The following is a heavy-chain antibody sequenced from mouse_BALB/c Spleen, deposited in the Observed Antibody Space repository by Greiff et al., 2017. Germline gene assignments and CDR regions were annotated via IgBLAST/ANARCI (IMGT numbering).Heavy chain of an antibody. J-gene: IGHJ3*01. D-gene: IGHD2-14*01. CDR1: GYSITSDYA. CDR2: ISYSGST. CDR3: ARGDRYAAWFAY. V-gene: IGHV3-2*02. Sequence: DVQLVESGPGLVKPSQSLSLTCTVTGYSITSDYAWNWIRQFPGNKLEWMGYISYSGSTSYNPSLKSRISITRDTSKNQFFLQLNSVTTEDTATYYCARGDRYAAWFAYWGQGTLVTVSA.